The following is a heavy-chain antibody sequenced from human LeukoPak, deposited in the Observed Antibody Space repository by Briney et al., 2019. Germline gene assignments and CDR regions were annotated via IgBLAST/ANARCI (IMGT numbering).Heavy chain of an antibody. D-gene: IGHD2-15*01. J-gene: IGHJ6*02. CDR2: ISGASIIP. V-gene: IGHV3-23*01. CDR3: AKARDFCSGGSCYLVPMDV. CDR1: GFNFASYA. Sequence: GGSLRLSCAASGFNFASYAMSWVRQAPGKGLKWVSSISGASIIPHFADSVKGRFTISRDNSKGTLYLQMNSLRAEDTAVYYCAKARDFCSGGSCYLVPMDVWGQGSTVTVSS.